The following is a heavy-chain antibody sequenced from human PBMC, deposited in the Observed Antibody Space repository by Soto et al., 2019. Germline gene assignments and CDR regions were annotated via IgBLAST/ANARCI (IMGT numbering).Heavy chain of an antibody. D-gene: IGHD7-27*01. V-gene: IGHV3-30-3*01. Sequence: QVQLVESGGGVVQPGRSLRLSCAASGFTLSTYAMQWVRQAPGKGLEWVAVISYDGSNKYYADSVKGRFTISRDNSKNTLYLQMNSLRAEDTAVYYCARAYGIVANLGFDYWGQGTLVTVSS. CDR3: ARAYGIVANLGFDY. CDR1: GFTLSTYA. J-gene: IGHJ4*02. CDR2: ISYDGSNK.